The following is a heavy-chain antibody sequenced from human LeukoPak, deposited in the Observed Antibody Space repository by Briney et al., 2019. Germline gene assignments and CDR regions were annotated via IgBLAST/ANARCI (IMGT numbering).Heavy chain of an antibody. CDR1: GFAFSSYS. CDR3: AREIDSGFGSY. Sequence: GGSLRLSCAASGFAFSSYSMNWVRQAPGKGLEWVSSISSDSYHIYYADSVKGRFTIFRDNAKNSLYLQMNSLRAEDTAVYYCAREIDSGFGSYWGQGTLVTVSS. J-gene: IGHJ4*02. V-gene: IGHV3-21*04. CDR2: ISSDSYHI. D-gene: IGHD5-12*01.